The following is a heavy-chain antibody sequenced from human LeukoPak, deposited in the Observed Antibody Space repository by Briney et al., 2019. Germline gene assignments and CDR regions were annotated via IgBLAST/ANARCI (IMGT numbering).Heavy chain of an antibody. D-gene: IGHD6-19*01. CDR1: VGSLISYY. J-gene: IGHJ4*02. CDR3: ARSFISVAGTFDS. V-gene: IGHV4-4*07. Sequence: SETLSLTCTVSVGSLISYYWSWLRQPARRALEGIGRIYTSGSTNYNPSLKSRVTMSVATSKNKFSLRLSSVTAADTAVYYCARSFISVAGTFDSWGQGTLVTVSS. CDR2: IYTSGST.